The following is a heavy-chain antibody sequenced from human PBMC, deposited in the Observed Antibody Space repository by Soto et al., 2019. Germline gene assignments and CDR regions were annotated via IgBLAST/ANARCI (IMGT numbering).Heavy chain of an antibody. V-gene: IGHV1-69*13. CDR2: IIPIFGTA. CDR3: GCNGYYGSGSYYSDY. J-gene: IGHJ4*02. CDR1: GGTFSSYA. Sequence: SVKVSCKASGGTFSSYAISWVRQAPGQGLEWMGGIIPIFGTANYAQKFQGRVTITADESTSTAYMELSSLRSEDTAVYYCGCNGYYGSGSYYSDYWGRGTLVTVSS. D-gene: IGHD3-10*01.